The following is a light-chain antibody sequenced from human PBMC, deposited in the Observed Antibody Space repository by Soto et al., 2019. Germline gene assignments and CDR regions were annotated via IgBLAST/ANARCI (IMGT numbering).Light chain of an antibody. V-gene: IGKV4-1*01. J-gene: IGKJ5*01. CDR2: WAS. CDR1: QSVLSTSNSLNF. Sequence: DIVMTQSPDSLAVSLGERATINCKSSQSVLSTSNSLNFLAWYQKKPGQPPRLLIRWASSRESGVPDRFSASGSETDFTLTISSLQAEDVAAYYCQQYYGSPITVGQGTRLEMK. CDR3: QQYYGSPIT.